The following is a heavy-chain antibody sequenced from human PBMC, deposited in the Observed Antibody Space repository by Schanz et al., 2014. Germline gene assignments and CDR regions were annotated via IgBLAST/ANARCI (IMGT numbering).Heavy chain of an antibody. J-gene: IGHJ4*02. CDR2: IKEDGSVK. D-gene: IGHD2-15*01. Sequence: EVQLAESGGGLVQPGGSLRLSCAASTFTFSSDWMSWVRQAPGKGLEWVANIKEDGSVKDYVDSVKGRFTISRDNAKRSLFLQMNSLRVEDTAVYYCARLDPYCRSGTCSRAFDFWGQGTLVNVSS. CDR1: TFTFSSDW. CDR3: ARLDPYCRSGTCSRAFDF. V-gene: IGHV3-7*02.